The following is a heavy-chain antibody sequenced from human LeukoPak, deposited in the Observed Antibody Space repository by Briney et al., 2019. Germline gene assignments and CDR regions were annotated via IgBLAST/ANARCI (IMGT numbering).Heavy chain of an antibody. CDR3: ARALQQQLDHDAFDI. CDR2: TYYRAKRYN. V-gene: IGHV6-1*01. D-gene: IGHD6-13*01. J-gene: IGHJ3*02. CDR1: GDSFSINSAA. Sequence: SPTLSLTFAISGDSFSINSAARNWVRQSPSRGLEWLGSTYYRAKRYNDYAVSVKSRITINPDTSKNQFSLQLNSVTPEDTAVYYCARALQQQLDHDAFDISGQGTMVTVSS.